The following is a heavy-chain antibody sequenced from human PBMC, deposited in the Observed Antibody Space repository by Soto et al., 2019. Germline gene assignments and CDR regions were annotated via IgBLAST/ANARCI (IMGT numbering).Heavy chain of an antibody. Sequence: QVQLVQSGGGVVQTGNSLRLSCTVSGLTFSSSSVHWVRQAPGKGLEWVAVISENGDRQYSTDSVRGRFLVSRDTFNNTIYLQMNSLRPEDRGEYFCARRLAPSVSALGYWGQGALVTVSS. CDR2: ISENGDRQ. V-gene: IGHV3-30-3*01. J-gene: IGHJ4*02. CDR1: GLTFSSSS. CDR3: ARRLAPSVSALGY. D-gene: IGHD1-26*01.